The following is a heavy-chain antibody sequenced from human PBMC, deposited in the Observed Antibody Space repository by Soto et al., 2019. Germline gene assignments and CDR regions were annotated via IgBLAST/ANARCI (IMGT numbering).Heavy chain of an antibody. J-gene: IGHJ6*03. CDR3: ARAYGDYEYYYYYYMDV. V-gene: IGHV4-34*01. Sequence: SETLSLTCHVSGGSMNHGDYYWSWVRQSPEKGLEWIGEINHSGSTNYNPSLKSRVTISVDTSKNQFSLKLSSVTAADTAVYYCARAYGDYEYYYYYYMDVWGKGTTVTVSS. CDR1: GGSMNHGDYY. D-gene: IGHD4-17*01. CDR2: INHSGST.